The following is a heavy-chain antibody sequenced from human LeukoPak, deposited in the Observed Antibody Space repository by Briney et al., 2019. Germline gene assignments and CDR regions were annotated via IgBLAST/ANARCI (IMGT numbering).Heavy chain of an antibody. D-gene: IGHD3-9*01. CDR1: GYSFTSYW. CDR2: MNPNSGNT. V-gene: IGHV1-8*02. CDR3: ARNTYDDMLTGHGYYYYGMDV. Sequence: GESLKISCKGSGYSFTSYWIGWVRQASGQGLEWMGWMNPNSGNTGYAQKFQGRVTMTRNTSISTAYMELSSLRSEDTAVYYCARNTYDDMLTGHGYYYYGMDVWGQGTTVTVSS. J-gene: IGHJ6*02.